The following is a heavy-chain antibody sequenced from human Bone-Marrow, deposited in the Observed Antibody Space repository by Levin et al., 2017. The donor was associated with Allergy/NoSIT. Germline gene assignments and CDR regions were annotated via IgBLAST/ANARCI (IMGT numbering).Heavy chain of an antibody. D-gene: IGHD6-13*01. V-gene: IGHV3-33*01. J-gene: IGHJ6*02. Sequence: GGSLRLSCAASGFTFSSYGMHWVRQAPGKGLEWVAVIWYDGSNKYYADSVKGRFTISRDNSKNTLYLQMNSLRAEDTAVYYCARGQYSSSWTTYYYYGMDVWGQGTTVTVSS. CDR2: IWYDGSNK. CDR3: ARGQYSSSWTTYYYYGMDV. CDR1: GFTFSSYG.